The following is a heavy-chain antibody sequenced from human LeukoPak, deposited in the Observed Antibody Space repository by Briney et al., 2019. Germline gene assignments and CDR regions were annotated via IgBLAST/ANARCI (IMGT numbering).Heavy chain of an antibody. CDR3: ARPNGGNPYDAFDV. CDR1: GASISSSY. D-gene: IGHD4-23*01. Sequence: SSETLSLTCTVSGASISSSYWSWIRQPPGKGLEWIGYIYYTGSTNYNPSLKSRVTISVDTSRNQFSLKMTSVTASDTAVYYCARPNGGNPYDAFDVWGQGTMVTVSP. V-gene: IGHV4-59*08. J-gene: IGHJ3*01. CDR2: IYYTGST.